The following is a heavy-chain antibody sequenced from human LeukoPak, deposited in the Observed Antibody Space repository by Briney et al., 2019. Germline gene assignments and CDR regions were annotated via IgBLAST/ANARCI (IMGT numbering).Heavy chain of an antibody. CDR1: GFTFSSYA. Sequence: GGSLRLSCAASGFTFSSYAMSWVRQAPGKGLEWVSALSGSGDDTYYADSVKGRFTISRDNSKNTLYLQVNSLRAEDTAVYYCAVQRGGDGYNTFDYWGQGTLVTVSS. J-gene: IGHJ4*02. V-gene: IGHV3-23*01. CDR2: LSGSGDDT. D-gene: IGHD5-24*01. CDR3: AVQRGGDGYNTFDY.